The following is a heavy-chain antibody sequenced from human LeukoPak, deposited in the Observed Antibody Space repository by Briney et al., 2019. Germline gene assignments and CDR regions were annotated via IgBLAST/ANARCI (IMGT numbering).Heavy chain of an antibody. CDR3: VKDWGVLPDYSADGFDI. CDR1: GFTLSNYA. V-gene: IGHV3-30*04. CDR2: ISYDGRES. D-gene: IGHD4-11*01. Sequence: PGGSLRLSCAASGFTLSNYAIHWVRQAPGKGPDWVAVISYDGRESYYADSVKGRFTISRDNSQNTLHLQMNILRVEDTAVYYCVKDWGVLPDYSADGFDIWGPGTVVTVSS. J-gene: IGHJ3*02.